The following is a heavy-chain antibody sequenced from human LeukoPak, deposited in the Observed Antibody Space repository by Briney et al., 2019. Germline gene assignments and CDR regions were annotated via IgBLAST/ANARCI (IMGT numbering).Heavy chain of an antibody. CDR3: APLSTIFGVVYYYMDV. J-gene: IGHJ6*03. V-gene: IGHV4-61*02. D-gene: IGHD3-3*01. CDR2: IYTSGST. Sequence: PSETLSLTCTVSGGSISSGSYYWRWIRQPAGKGLEWIGRIYTSGSTNYNPSLKSRVTISVDTSKNQFSLKLSSVTAADTAVYYCAPLSTIFGVVYYYMDVWGKGTTVTVSS. CDR1: GGSISSGSYY.